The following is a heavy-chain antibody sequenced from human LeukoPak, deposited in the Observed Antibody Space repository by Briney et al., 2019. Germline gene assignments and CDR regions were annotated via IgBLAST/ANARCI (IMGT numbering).Heavy chain of an antibody. V-gene: IGHV3-23*01. CDR2: TSGSADGT. CDR3: AKAGPYYFDY. J-gene: IGHJ4*02. Sequence: GGSLRLSCAASGFTFSNYGMSWVRQAPGKGLEWVSGTSGSADGTPYADSVKGRFTISRDNSKNTLFLQMSGLRAEDTAVYYCAKAGPYYFDYWGQGTLVTVSS. CDR1: GFTFSNYG.